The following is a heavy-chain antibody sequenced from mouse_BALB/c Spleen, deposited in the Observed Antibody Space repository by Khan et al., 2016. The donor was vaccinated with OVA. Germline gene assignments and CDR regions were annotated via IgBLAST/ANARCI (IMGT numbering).Heavy chain of an antibody. D-gene: IGHD1-1*01. CDR2: ISYSGVT. J-gene: IGHJ2*01. Sequence: DVQLQESGPGLVKPSQSLSLTCTVTGYSITSGYAWNWIRQFPGNKLEWMGYISYSGVTSYTQSLKSRISITRDTSKNQFFLQLNSVTTEDTATYYCARGNYYGYYFDYWGQGTTLTVSS. V-gene: IGHV3-2*02. CDR3: ARGNYYGYYFDY. CDR1: GYSITSGYA.